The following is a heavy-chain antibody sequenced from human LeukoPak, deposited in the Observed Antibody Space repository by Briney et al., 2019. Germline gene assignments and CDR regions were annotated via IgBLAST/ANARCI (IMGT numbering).Heavy chain of an antibody. D-gene: IGHD4-17*01. Sequence: GGSLRLSCAASGFTVSGNYMSWVRQAPGKGLEWVSTIYSGGTTYYADSVKGRFTISRDSSKNTLYLQMNSLRAEDTAVYYCGGDLVLAYWGQGTLVTVSS. CDR1: GFTVSGNY. J-gene: IGHJ4*02. V-gene: IGHV3-53*01. CDR3: GGDLVLAY. CDR2: IYSGGTT.